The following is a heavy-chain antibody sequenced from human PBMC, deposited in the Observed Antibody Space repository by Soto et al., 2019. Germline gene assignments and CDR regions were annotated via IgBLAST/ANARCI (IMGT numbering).Heavy chain of an antibody. V-gene: IGHV1-8*01. CDR3: ARGGPYYDFWSGYYTAGYYYYYMDV. CDR2: MNPNSGNT. D-gene: IGHD3-3*01. J-gene: IGHJ6*03. Sequence: QVPLVQSGAEVKKPGASVKVSCKASGYTFTSYDINWVRQATGQGLEWMGWMNPNSGNTGYAQKFQGRVTMTRNTSISTAYMELSSLRSEDTAVYYCARGGPYYDFWSGYYTAGYYYYYMDVWGKGTTVTVSS. CDR1: GYTFTSYD.